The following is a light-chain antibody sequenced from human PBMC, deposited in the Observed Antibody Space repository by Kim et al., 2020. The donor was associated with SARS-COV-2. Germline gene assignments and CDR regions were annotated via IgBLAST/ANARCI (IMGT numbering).Light chain of an antibody. V-gene: IGKV3-11*01. CDR3: QQRSNWPPALT. Sequence: EIVLTQSPATLSLSPGERATLSCRASQRVSTYLAWYQQKPGQAPRLLIYDASNRATGIPDRFSGSGSGTDFTLTISSLESEDFAVYYCQQRSNWPPALTFGGGTKVDIK. CDR1: QRVSTY. CDR2: DAS. J-gene: IGKJ4*01.